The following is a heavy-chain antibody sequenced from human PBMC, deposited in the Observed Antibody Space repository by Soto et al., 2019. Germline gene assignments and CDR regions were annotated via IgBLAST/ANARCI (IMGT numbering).Heavy chain of an antibody. V-gene: IGHV3-23*01. Sequence: PGGSLRLSCAVSGFTFSIYAMSWVRQAPGKGLEWVSAIGGGGGDTYYADSVKGRFTISRDNSKNMLYLEMNSLRADDTAVYYCARMEFHLPNAEFDFWGQGALVTVSS. CDR2: IGGGGGDT. J-gene: IGHJ4*02. D-gene: IGHD3-10*01. CDR1: GFTFSIYA. CDR3: ARMEFHLPNAEFDF.